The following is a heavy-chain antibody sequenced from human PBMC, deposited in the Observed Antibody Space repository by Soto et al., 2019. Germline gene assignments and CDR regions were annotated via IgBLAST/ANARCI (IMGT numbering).Heavy chain of an antibody. CDR2: ISYDGSNK. V-gene: IGHV3-30*18. J-gene: IGHJ3*02. D-gene: IGHD3-22*01. CDR3: AKDRAMIVVVSAFDI. CDR1: GFTFSSYG. Sequence: QVQPVESGGGVVQPGRSLRLSCAASGFTFSSYGMHWVRQAPGKGLEWVAVISYDGSNKYYADSVKGRFTISRDNSKNTLYLQMNSLRAEDTAVYYCAKDRAMIVVVSAFDIWGQGTMVTVSS.